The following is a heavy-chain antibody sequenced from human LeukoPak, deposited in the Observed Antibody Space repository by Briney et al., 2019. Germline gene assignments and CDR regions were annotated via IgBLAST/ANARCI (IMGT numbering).Heavy chain of an antibody. CDR2: IYYSGST. Sequence: SETLSLTCTVSGGSISSSSYYWGWIRQPPGKGLEWIGSIYYSGSTYYNPSLKSRVTISVDTSKNQFSLKLSSVTAADTAVYYCALEMATISEWGQGTLVTVSS. J-gene: IGHJ4*02. CDR3: ALEMATISE. CDR1: GGSISSSSYY. D-gene: IGHD5-24*01. V-gene: IGHV4-39*01.